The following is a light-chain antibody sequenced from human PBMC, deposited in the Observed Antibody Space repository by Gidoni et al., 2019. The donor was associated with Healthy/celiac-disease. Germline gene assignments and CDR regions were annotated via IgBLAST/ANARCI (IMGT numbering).Light chain of an antibody. Sequence: DLQITQAPSTLSASVGDRVTITCRASQSISSWLAWYPQKPGKAPKLLIYKASSLESGVPSRFSGSGAGTEFTLTISILQPDDFATYCCQQYNSYSRTFGQGTKLEIK. CDR2: KAS. CDR3: QQYNSYSRT. J-gene: IGKJ2*01. CDR1: QSISSW. V-gene: IGKV1-5*03.